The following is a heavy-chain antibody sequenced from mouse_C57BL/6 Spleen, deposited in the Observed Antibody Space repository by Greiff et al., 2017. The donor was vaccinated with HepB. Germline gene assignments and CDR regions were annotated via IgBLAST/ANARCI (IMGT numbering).Heavy chain of an antibody. CDR1: GYTFTDYY. D-gene: IGHD1-1*01. J-gene: IGHJ2*01. CDR2: INPNNGGT. CDR3: ARKRGPYDTPRYYGSSPYYFDY. Sequence: EVQLQQSGPELVKPGASVKISCKASGYTFTDYYMNWVKQSHGKSLEWIGDINPNNGGTSYNQKFKGKATLTVDKSSSTAYMELRSLTSEDSAVYYCARKRGPYDTPRYYGSSPYYFDYWGQGTTLTVSS. V-gene: IGHV1-26*01.